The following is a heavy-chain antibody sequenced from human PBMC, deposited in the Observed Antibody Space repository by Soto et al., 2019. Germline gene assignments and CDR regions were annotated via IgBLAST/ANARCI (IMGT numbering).Heavy chain of an antibody. CDR3: ATELLVPWFDP. CDR1: GYTLTELS. Sequence: ASVKVSCKVSGYTLTELSMHWVRQAPGKGLEWMGGFDPEDGETIYAQKFQGRVTMTKDTSTDTAYMELSSLRSEDTAVYYCATELLVPWFDPWGQGTLVTVSS. J-gene: IGHJ5*02. CDR2: FDPEDGET. D-gene: IGHD2-15*01. V-gene: IGHV1-24*01.